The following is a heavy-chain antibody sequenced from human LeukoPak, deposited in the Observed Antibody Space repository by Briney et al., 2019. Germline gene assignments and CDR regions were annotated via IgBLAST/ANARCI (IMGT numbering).Heavy chain of an antibody. J-gene: IGHJ4*02. Sequence: GGSLRLSCAASGFTFSRYAMSWVRQAPGKGLEWVSGISGSGAGTYDPDSVKGRFTISRDNSKNTLYLQMNSLRADDTAVYYCAKVDNIATAGTFDYWGQGTLVSVSS. CDR1: GFTFSRYA. V-gene: IGHV3-23*01. CDR3: AKVDNIATAGTFDY. D-gene: IGHD6-13*01. CDR2: ISGSGAGT.